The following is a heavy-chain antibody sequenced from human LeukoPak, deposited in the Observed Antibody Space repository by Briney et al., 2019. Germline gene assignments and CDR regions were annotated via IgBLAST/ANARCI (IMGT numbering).Heavy chain of an antibody. D-gene: IGHD3-10*01. CDR1: GGSISSSSYY. CDR3: ARVYDSGSQAYFYYMDV. V-gene: IGHV4-61*01. J-gene: IGHJ6*03. Sequence: SETLSLTCTVSGGSISSSSYYWSWIRQPPGKGLEWIGYIYYSGSTNYNPSLKSRVTISVDTSKNQFSLKVNSVTAADTAVYYCARVYDSGSQAYFYYMDVWGKGTTVTISS. CDR2: IYYSGST.